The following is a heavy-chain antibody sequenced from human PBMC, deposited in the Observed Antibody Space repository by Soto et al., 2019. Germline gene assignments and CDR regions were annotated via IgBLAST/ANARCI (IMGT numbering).Heavy chain of an antibody. CDR1: GGSFSGYY. Sequence: PGAVSLDRGDYGGSFSGYYWSWIRQPPGKGLEWIGEINHSGSTNYNPSLKSRVTISVDTSKNQFSLKLSSVTAADKAVYYCARGWESVSGGGGLEPWGQGTPVTVSP. D-gene: IGHD1-26*01. CDR3: ARGWESVSGGGGLEP. J-gene: IGHJ5*02. V-gene: IGHV4-34*01. CDR2: INHSGST.